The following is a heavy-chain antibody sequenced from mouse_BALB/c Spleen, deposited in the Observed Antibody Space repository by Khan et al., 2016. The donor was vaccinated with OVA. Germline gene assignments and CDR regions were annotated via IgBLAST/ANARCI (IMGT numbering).Heavy chain of an antibody. CDR2: INPNNGGS. Sequence: QVQLQQSGAELVKPGTSVKLSCKASGYTFINYYMYWVKERPGQGLEWIGEINPNNGGSNFNEKFKSKVTLTVDKSSSTAYMQLSSLTSEDSAVYYCTRSGYGSFAYWGQGTLVTVSA. CDR3: TRSGYGSFAY. D-gene: IGHD2-2*01. J-gene: IGHJ3*01. CDR1: GYTFINYY. V-gene: IGHV1S81*02.